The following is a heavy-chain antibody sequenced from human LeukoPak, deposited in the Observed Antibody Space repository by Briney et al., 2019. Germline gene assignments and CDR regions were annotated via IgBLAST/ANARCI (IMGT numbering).Heavy chain of an antibody. J-gene: IGHJ4*02. Sequence: SETLSLTCTVSGGSISIYYWSWVRQPPGKGLEWMGYVYNSGNTDYNPSLKSRVTISADTSKNQFSLKLTSVTAADTAVYYCARHQFYDSSGLDYWGQGTLVTVSS. CDR2: VYNSGNT. CDR3: ARHQFYDSSGLDY. CDR1: GGSISIYY. D-gene: IGHD3-22*01. V-gene: IGHV4-59*08.